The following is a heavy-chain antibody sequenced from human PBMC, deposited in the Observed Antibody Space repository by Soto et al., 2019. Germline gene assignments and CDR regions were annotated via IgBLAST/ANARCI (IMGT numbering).Heavy chain of an antibody. J-gene: IGHJ4*02. CDR1: GFIFSDYW. Sequence: EVQLVESGGGLVQPGGSLRVSCVASGFIFSDYWMHWVRQVPGKGLMWVSRIKGDGSRIDFADSVKGRFTISRDNVENTVYLQMSSLRAEDAAVYYCGRGGYHAYYIDYWGQGTLVTVSS. CDR3: GRGGYHAYYIDY. CDR2: IKGDGSRI. D-gene: IGHD3-10*01. V-gene: IGHV3-74*01.